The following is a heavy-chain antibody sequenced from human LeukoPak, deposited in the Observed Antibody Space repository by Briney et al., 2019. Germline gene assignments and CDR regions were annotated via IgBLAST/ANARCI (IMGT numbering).Heavy chain of an antibody. J-gene: IGHJ4*02. Sequence: ASVTVSCKASGYTFANYGITWVRQAPAQGLEWMGWISVYNGNTNYAHNLQGRVTMTTDTSTSTAYLELRSLRSDDTAVYYCARGYCTSTSCRGGFDYWGEGTLVSVSS. CDR2: ISVYNGNT. V-gene: IGHV1-18*01. CDR3: ARGYCTSTSCRGGFDY. CDR1: GYTFANYG. D-gene: IGHD2-2*01.